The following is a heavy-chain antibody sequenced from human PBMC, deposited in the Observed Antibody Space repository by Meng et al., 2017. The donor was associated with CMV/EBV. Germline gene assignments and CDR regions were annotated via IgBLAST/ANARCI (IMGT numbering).Heavy chain of an antibody. CDR2: IYYSGST. J-gene: IGHJ4*02. D-gene: IGHD6-19*01. CDR1: GGSISSYY. V-gene: IGHV4-59*01. Sequence: GSLRLSCTVSGGSISSYYWSWIRQPAGKGLEWIGYIYYSGSTNYNPSLKSRVTISVDTSKNQFSLKLSSVTAADTAVYYCARHYSGWSYYFDHWGQGTLVTVSS. CDR3: ARHYSGWSYYFDH.